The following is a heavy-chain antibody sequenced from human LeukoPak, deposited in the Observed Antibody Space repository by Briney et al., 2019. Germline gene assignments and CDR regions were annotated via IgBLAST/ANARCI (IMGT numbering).Heavy chain of an antibody. V-gene: IGHV3-15*01. Sequence: GGSLRLSCAASGFTFSNYGMHWVRQAPGKGLEWVGRIKSKTDDGTTDYAAPVKGRFTISRDDLKETLYLQMNSLKTEDTAVYYCTTGYSNYLRYYYYYYMDVWGKGTTVTVSS. CDR3: TTGYSNYLRYYYYYYMDV. CDR2: IKSKTDDGTT. D-gene: IGHD4-11*01. J-gene: IGHJ6*03. CDR1: GFTFSNYG.